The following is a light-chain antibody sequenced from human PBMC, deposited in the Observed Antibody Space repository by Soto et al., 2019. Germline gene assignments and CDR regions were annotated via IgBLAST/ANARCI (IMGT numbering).Light chain of an antibody. CDR3: ATWDDSLNAWV. J-gene: IGLJ3*02. CDR2: SND. Sequence: QLVLTQPPSVSETPGQRVTISCSGSSSNVGSNSVQWYQQFPGTAPKLLIYSNDKRPSGVPDRFSGSKSGTSASLAISGLQSDDEADYYCATWDDSLNAWVFGGGTKLTVL. V-gene: IGLV1-44*01. CDR1: SSNVGSNS.